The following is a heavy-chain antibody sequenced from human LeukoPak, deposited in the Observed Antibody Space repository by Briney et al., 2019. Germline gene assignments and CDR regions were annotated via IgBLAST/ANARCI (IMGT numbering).Heavy chain of an antibody. CDR1: GYTFTSYD. D-gene: IGHD3-22*01. Sequence: ASVKVSCKASGYTFTSYDINWVGQATGQGLEWMGWMNPNNGNTDYAQKFQGWVTMTRDTSISTAYMELSRLRSDDTAVYYCARGLYYYDSSGYYSSYYFDYWGQGTLVTVSS. V-gene: IGHV1-8*01. J-gene: IGHJ4*02. CDR3: ARGLYYYDSSGYYSSYYFDY. CDR2: MNPNNGNT.